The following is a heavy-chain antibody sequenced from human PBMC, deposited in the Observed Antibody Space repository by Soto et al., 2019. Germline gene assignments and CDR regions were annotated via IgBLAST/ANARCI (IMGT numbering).Heavy chain of an antibody. CDR2: INHSGST. D-gene: IGHD2-2*01. Sequence: SETLSLTCAVYGGSFSGYYWSWIRQPPGKGLEWIGEINHSGSTNYNPSLKSRVTISVDTSKNQFSLKLSSVTAADTAVYYCARVTHLIPAAYYYYGMDVWGQGTTVTVPS. CDR1: GGSFSGYY. CDR3: ARVTHLIPAAYYYYGMDV. V-gene: IGHV4-34*01. J-gene: IGHJ6*02.